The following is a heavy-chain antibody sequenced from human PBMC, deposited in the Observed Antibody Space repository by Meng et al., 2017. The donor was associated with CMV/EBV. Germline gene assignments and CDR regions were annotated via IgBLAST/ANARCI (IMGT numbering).Heavy chain of an antibody. Sequence: GVTFSSYAMHWVRQAPGKGLEWVAVISYDGSNKYYADSVKGRFTISRDNSKNTLYLQMNSLRAEDTAVYYCASMGGIIAAAGTGYYWGQGTLVTVSS. CDR1: GVTFSSYA. CDR2: ISYDGSNK. CDR3: ASMGGIIAAAGTGYY. V-gene: IGHV3-30*04. D-gene: IGHD6-13*01. J-gene: IGHJ4*02.